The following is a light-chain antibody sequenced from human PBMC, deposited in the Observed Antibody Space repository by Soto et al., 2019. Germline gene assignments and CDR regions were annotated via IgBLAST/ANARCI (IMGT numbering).Light chain of an antibody. CDR3: SSYTSSSTHYV. Sequence: SVLTQPPSVSGAPGQRVTISCAGSASNIGASYDVHWYQQVPGTAPKLLIYGNFNRPSRVPDRFSGSKSGTSASLAITGLQAEDEADYYCSSYTSSSTHYVFGTGTKVTVL. CDR2: GNF. V-gene: IGLV1-40*01. CDR1: ASNIGASYD. J-gene: IGLJ1*01.